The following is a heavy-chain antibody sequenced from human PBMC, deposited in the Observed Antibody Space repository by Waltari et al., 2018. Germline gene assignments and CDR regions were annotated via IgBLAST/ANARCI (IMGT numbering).Heavy chain of an antibody. V-gene: IGHV4-39*01. CDR2: IYYSGST. CDR1: GGSISSGGYY. CDR3: ARHWKRSGYRFDP. D-gene: IGHD5-12*01. J-gene: IGHJ5*02. Sequence: QLRLQESGPGLVKPSATLSLTCTVSGGSISSGGYYWGWIRQSPGKGLEWIGSIYYSGSTHYNPTLESRVTISGDTSKNQFSLKVSSVTAADTAVYYCARHWKRSGYRFDPWGQGTLVTVSS.